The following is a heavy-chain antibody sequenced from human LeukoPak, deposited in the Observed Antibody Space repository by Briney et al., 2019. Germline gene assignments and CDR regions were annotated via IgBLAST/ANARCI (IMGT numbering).Heavy chain of an antibody. D-gene: IGHD1-26*01. CDR1: GYTFTGYY. CDR2: INPNSGGT. CDR3: AREGIVGATGVWFDP. Sequence: ASVKLSCKASGYTFTGYYMHRVRQATGQGLEWMGWINPNSGGTNYAQKFQGRVTMTRDTSISTAYMELSRLRSDDTAVYYCAREGIVGATGVWFDPWGQGTLVTVSS. V-gene: IGHV1-2*02. J-gene: IGHJ5*02.